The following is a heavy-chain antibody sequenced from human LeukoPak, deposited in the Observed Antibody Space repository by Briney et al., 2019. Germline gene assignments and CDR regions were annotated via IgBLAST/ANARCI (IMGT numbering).Heavy chain of an antibody. CDR3: ARGSGTFYLDF. Sequence: GGSLRLSCAASGFTFSTYSMNWVRQAPGKGLEWVANIKEDGSEHYYVGSVKGRFTTSRDNAKDSLFLQMNNLRAGDTAVYFCARGSGTFYLDFWGQGTLVTVPS. D-gene: IGHD3-10*01. J-gene: IGHJ4*02. CDR2: IKEDGSEH. V-gene: IGHV3-7*01. CDR1: GFTFSTYS.